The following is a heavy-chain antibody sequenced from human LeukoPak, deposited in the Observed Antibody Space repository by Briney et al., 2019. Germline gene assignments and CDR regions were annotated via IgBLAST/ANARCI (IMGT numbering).Heavy chain of an antibody. CDR2: IIPIFGTA. V-gene: IGHV1-69*05. J-gene: IGHJ6*03. CDR3: ASSQYYSYYYYMDV. Sequence: SVKVSCKASGGTFSSYAISWVRQAPGQGLEWMGGIIPIFGTANYAQKFQGRVTITTDESTSTAYMELSSLRSEDTAVYHCASSQYYSYYYYMDVWGKGTTVTVSS. CDR1: GGTFSSYA.